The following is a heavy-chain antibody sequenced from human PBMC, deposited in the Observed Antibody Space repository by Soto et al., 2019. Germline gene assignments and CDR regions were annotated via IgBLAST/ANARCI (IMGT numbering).Heavy chain of an antibody. D-gene: IGHD3-3*01. V-gene: IGHV4-61*01. J-gene: IGHJ5*02. CDR2: IYYSGST. CDR3: AARITVFGLLIPPFDP. CDR1: GGSVSSGSYY. Sequence: SETLSLTCTVSGGSVSSGSYYWSWIRQPPGKGLEWIGYIYYSGSTNYNPSLKSRVTMSVDTSKNQFSLRLSSVTAADTAIYYCAARITVFGLLIPPFDPWGQGTQVTVSS.